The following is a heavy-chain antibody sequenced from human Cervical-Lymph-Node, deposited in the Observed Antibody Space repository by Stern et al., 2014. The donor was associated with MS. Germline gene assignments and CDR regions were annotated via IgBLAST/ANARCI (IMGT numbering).Heavy chain of an antibody. CDR3: AGGRGGNYRCYFDY. Sequence: EVQLVESGGGLVKPGGSLRLSCAASGFTFSSYSMNWVRQAPGKGLEWVASISSGGSYVYYADSLKSRFTISRDNAKNSLYLQMNSLRAEDTAVYYCAGGRGGNYRCYFDYWGQGTLVTVSS. J-gene: IGHJ4*02. D-gene: IGHD4-23*01. CDR1: GFTFSSYS. CDR2: ISSGGSYV. V-gene: IGHV3-21*01.